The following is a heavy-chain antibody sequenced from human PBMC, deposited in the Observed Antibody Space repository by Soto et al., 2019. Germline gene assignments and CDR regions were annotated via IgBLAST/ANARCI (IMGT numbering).Heavy chain of an antibody. CDR3: ARADYGDYTLDY. D-gene: IGHD4-17*01. Sequence: SVKVSCKASGGTFSSYAISWVRQAPGQGLEWMGGIIPIFGTANYAQKFQGRVTITADESTSTAYMELSSLRSEDTAVYYCARADYGDYTLDYWGQGTLVTVPS. CDR1: GGTFSSYA. V-gene: IGHV1-69*13. J-gene: IGHJ4*02. CDR2: IIPIFGTA.